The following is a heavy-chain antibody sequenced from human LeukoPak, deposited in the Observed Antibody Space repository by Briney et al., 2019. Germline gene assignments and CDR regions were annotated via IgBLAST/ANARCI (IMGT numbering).Heavy chain of an antibody. CDR1: GGSISSSSYY. D-gene: IGHD2-21*02. Sequence: SETLSLTCTVSGGSISSSSYYWGWIRQPPGKGLEWIGSIYYSGSTYYNPSLKSRVTISVDTSKNQFSLKLSSVTAADTAVYYCARLFTYCGGDCQTQLDYWGQGTLVTVSS. J-gene: IGHJ4*02. CDR3: ARLFTYCGGDCQTQLDY. CDR2: IYYSGST. V-gene: IGHV4-39*01.